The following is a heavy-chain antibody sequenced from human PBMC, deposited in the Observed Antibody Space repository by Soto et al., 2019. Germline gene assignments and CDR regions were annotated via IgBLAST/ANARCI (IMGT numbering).Heavy chain of an antibody. Sequence: ASVKVSCKASGGTFSSYSMSWVRQAPGQGLEWMGGIIPIFGTANYAQKFQGRVTITADESTSTAYMELSSLRSEDTAVYYCARGYYDSSGYYNPFDYWGQGTLVTSPQ. CDR2: IIPIFGTA. V-gene: IGHV1-69*13. J-gene: IGHJ4*02. D-gene: IGHD3-22*01. CDR3: ARGYYDSSGYYNPFDY. CDR1: GGTFSSYS.